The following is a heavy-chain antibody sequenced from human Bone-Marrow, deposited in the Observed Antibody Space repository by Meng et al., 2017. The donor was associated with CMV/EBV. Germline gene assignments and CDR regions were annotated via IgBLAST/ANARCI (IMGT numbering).Heavy chain of an antibody. D-gene: IGHD6-6*01. CDR2: INWSGNR. J-gene: IGHJ6*02. Sequence: GESLKISCEASGFNFDDYGMSWVRQAPGKGLEWVSGINWSGNRGYADSVKGRFTISRDNAKNSLYLQMNSLRAEDTALYYCGREYIAVREYHYGMDVWGQGTTVTVSS. CDR1: GFNFDDYG. CDR3: GREYIAVREYHYGMDV. V-gene: IGHV3-20*04.